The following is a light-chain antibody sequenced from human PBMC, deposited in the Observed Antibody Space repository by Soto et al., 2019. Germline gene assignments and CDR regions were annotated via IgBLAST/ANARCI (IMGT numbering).Light chain of an antibody. Sequence: IVLTQPPCTLSLSPGERATLSCRASQSVSSNYLAWFQQKPGQAPRLLIYAASSRATGIPDRFSGSGSGTDFTLIISSLQPDDFATYYCQHYKSYPWTFGQGTKVDI. CDR2: AAS. CDR1: QSVSSNY. J-gene: IGKJ1*01. V-gene: IGKV3-20*01. CDR3: QHYKSYPWT.